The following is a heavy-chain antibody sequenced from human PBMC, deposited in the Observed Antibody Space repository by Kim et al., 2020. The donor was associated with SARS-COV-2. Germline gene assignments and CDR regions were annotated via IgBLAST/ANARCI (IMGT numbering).Heavy chain of an antibody. V-gene: IGHV1-69*01. J-gene: IGHJ4*02. CDR3: ARSGYGDPFDY. Sequence: ATYDQKVQGRVTITADESTSTAYMELSSLRSEDTAVYYCARSGYGDPFDYWGQGTLVTVSS. D-gene: IGHD4-17*01. CDR2: A.